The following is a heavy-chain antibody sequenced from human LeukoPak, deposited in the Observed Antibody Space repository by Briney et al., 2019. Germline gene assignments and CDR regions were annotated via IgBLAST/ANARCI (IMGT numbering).Heavy chain of an antibody. CDR3: ARDRVGSGWPRPYYFEV. CDR1: GYTLTGYY. J-gene: IGHJ4*02. Sequence: ASVKVSYKASGYTLTGYYLHWVRQAPGQGLEWMGWINPNTGATHSAQKFQGRITMTRDTSISTAYMDLSRLRSDDTAVYYCARDRVGSGWPRPYYFEVWGQGTLVTVSS. CDR2: INPNTGAT. D-gene: IGHD6-19*01. V-gene: IGHV1-2*02.